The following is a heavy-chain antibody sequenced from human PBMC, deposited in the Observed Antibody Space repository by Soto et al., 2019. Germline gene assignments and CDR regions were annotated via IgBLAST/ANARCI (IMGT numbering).Heavy chain of an antibody. J-gene: IGHJ4*02. Sequence: GGSLRLSCAASGFAFSSYSMSWFRQAPGKGLEWVSGFRTSGDGGTTYYADSVKGRFTISRDNSKNMLFLQMNSLRAEDTAIYYCAKKVNSGPGSQYFDYWGQGTLVTVSS. CDR1: GFAFSSYS. V-gene: IGHV3-23*01. CDR3: AKKVNSGPGSQYFDY. D-gene: IGHD3-10*01. CDR2: FRTSGDGGTT.